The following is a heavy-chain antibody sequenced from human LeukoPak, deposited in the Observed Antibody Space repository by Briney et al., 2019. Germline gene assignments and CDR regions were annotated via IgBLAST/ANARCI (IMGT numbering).Heavy chain of an antibody. CDR1: GFTFSSYW. CDR2: IKQDGSEK. D-gene: IGHD3-22*01. Sequence: PGGSLRLSCAASGFTFSSYWMSWVRQAPGKGLEWVANIKQDGSEKYYVDSVKGRFTISRDNAKNSLYLQMNSLRAEDTALYYCAKLGYDSSGYGPYYFDYWGQGTLVTVSS. V-gene: IGHV3-7*03. J-gene: IGHJ4*02. CDR3: AKLGYDSSGYGPYYFDY.